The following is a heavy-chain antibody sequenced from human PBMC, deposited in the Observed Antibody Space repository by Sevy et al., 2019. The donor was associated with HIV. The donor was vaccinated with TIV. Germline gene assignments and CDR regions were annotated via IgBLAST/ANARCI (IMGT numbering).Heavy chain of an antibody. CDR3: ATTKDYHDSSCDPFDY. Sequence: ASVKVSCKVSGKTLSDLSMHWVRQAPGKGLEWMGSFDPEDGETLYAQNFRARVTMTEDTSTDTAYMELSSLRFEDTAVYYCATTKDYHDSSCDPFDYWGQGSLVTVSS. CDR2: FDPEDGET. V-gene: IGHV1-24*01. CDR1: GKTLSDLS. J-gene: IGHJ4*02. D-gene: IGHD3-22*01.